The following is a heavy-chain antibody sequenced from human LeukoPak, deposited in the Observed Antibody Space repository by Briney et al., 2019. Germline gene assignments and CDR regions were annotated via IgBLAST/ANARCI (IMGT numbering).Heavy chain of an antibody. D-gene: IGHD1-1*01. CDR2: VKHSGRT. Sequence: SETLSLTCAVDGGSLNGYYWSWIRQPPGKGLEWIGEVKHSGRTNYNPSLKSRVIMSVDTSKNQFSLNLNSVTAADTAVYYCARRRVWNDVLDYWGHGTQVAVSS. J-gene: IGHJ4*01. CDR3: ARRRVWNDVLDY. CDR1: GGSLNGYY. V-gene: IGHV4-34*01.